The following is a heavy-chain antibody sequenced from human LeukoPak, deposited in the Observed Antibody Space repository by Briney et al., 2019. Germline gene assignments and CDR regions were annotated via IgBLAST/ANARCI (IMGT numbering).Heavy chain of an antibody. CDR3: ANGGLYAHYFDY. CDR1: GFTFSSNA. D-gene: IGHD2-2*02. CDR2: ISGSGGTT. Sequence: PGGSLRLSCAASGFTFSSNAMTWVRQAPGKGLEWVSGISGSGGTTYYADSVKGRFTISRDNSKNTLYLQMDSLRAEDTAVYYCANGGLYAHYFDYWGQGTLVTVSS. V-gene: IGHV3-23*01. J-gene: IGHJ4*02.